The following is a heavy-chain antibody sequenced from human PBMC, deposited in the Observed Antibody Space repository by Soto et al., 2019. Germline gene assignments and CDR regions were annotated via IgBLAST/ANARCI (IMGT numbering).Heavy chain of an antibody. CDR1: GFTFSSYA. Sequence: GGSLRLSCAASGFTFSSYAMSWVRQAPGKGLEWVADINGDGSGTYYVDSVKGRFTISRDNAKNSLYLQMNSLRAEDTAVYYCATLDTAMAPKDYWGQGTLVTVSS. CDR2: INGDGSGT. CDR3: ATLDTAMAPKDY. D-gene: IGHD5-18*01. V-gene: IGHV3-23*01. J-gene: IGHJ4*02.